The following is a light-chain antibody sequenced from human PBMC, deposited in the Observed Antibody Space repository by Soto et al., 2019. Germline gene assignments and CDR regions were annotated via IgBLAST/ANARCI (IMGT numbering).Light chain of an antibody. J-gene: IGKJ2*01. CDR1: QSVSSN. CDR3: QQYNNWPPYT. V-gene: IGKV3-15*01. CDR2: GAS. Sequence: IVMTQSPATLSVSPGERATLSCRASQSVSSNLAWYQQKPGQAPRLLIYGASTRATGIPTRFSGSGSGTEFTLTISSLQSEDFAVYYCQQYNNWPPYTFGQGIELEIK.